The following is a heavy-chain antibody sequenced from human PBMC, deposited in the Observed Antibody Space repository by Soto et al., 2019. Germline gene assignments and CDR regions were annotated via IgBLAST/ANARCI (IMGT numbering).Heavy chain of an antibody. J-gene: IGHJ6*02. Sequence: QVQLVQSGAEVKKPGSSVKVSCKASGGTFSSYAISWVRQAPGQGLEWMGGIIPIFGTANYAQKFQGRVTITADESTSTAYMELSSLRSEDTAVYYCARDFPAQSYYDILTGSIGMDVWGQGTTVTVSS. D-gene: IGHD3-9*01. CDR1: GGTFSSYA. V-gene: IGHV1-69*01. CDR2: IIPIFGTA. CDR3: ARDFPAQSYYDILTGSIGMDV.